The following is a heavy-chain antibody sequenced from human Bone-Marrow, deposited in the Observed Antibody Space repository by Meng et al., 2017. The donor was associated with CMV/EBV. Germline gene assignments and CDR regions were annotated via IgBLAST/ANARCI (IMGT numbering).Heavy chain of an antibody. CDR2: MNQDGSHK. Sequence: GESLKISCVASGFTSRTYWMRWVRQAPGKGLEWVANMNQDGSHKYYVDSVKGRFTISADNAKNSLYLQMNSLRAEDTAVYYCSKNGGWLIEHWGQGTMVTVSS. J-gene: IGHJ1*01. CDR3: SKNGGWLIEH. D-gene: IGHD3-16*01. CDR1: GFTSRTYW. V-gene: IGHV3-7*01.